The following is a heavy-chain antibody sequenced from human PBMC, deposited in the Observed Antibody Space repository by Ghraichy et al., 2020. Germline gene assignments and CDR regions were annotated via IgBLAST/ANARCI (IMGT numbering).Heavy chain of an antibody. Sequence: ESLNISCAVSGGSITSSNYYWGWIRQTPGKGLEWIGSIHHSGSTYYNPSLKSRLTISADTSKNQFSLKLSSVTAADTAVYYCAGSFTVIRYFDLWGRGTLVTVSS. CDR3: AGSFTVIRYFDL. V-gene: IGHV4-39*01. J-gene: IGHJ2*01. CDR1: GGSITSSNYY. D-gene: IGHD4-23*01. CDR2: IHHSGST.